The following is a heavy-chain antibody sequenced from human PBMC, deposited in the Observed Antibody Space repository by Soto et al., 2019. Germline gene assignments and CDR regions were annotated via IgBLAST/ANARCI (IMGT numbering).Heavy chain of an antibody. CDR2: VYYNGNV. Sequence: TQSLSWTVAGGTMIDLDWTWIRQHQGKGLEWIGYVYYNGNVKYNPSLKSRVTISVDTSKNQFSLKLSSVTAADTAVYYCARGGHSYGYSRNYYSGMAVWGQGTTVTVSS. V-gene: IGHV4-59*11. J-gene: IGHJ6*02. CDR1: GGTMIDLD. D-gene: IGHD5-18*01. CDR3: ARGGHSYGYSRNYYSGMAV.